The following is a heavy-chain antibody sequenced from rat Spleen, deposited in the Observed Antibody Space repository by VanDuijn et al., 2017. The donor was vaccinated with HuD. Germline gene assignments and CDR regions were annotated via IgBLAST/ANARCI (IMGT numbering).Heavy chain of an antibody. CDR1: GFTYSDYN. D-gene: IGHD1-4*01. J-gene: IGHJ3*01. V-gene: IGHV5S10*01. CDR2: IIYDDIGP. CDR3: ATHERVYPRNWFAY. Sequence: EVQLVESGGGLVQPGRSLKLSCAASGFTYSDYNMAWVRQAPKKGLEWVATIIYDDIGPYYRDSVKGRFTISRDNAKSTLYLHMDSLKSEDTATYYCATHERVYPRNWFAYWGQGTLVTVSS.